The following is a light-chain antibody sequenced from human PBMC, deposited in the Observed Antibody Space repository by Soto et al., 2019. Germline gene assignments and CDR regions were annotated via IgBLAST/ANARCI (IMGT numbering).Light chain of an antibody. V-gene: IGKV3-20*01. CDR3: QQYGTSPWT. J-gene: IGKJ1*01. Sequence: EIVLTQSPGTLSLSPGERSTLSCRASQSVGSDLAWYQQKPGQAPRLVIYDIFTRATGVPTRISGSGSGTDFTLTISRLEPEDFAVYYCQQYGTSPWTFGQGTKVDIK. CDR2: DIF. CDR1: QSVGSD.